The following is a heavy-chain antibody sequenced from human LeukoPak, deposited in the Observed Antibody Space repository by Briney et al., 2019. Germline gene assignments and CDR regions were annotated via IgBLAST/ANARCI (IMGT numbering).Heavy chain of an antibody. CDR2: ISNDAGRT. D-gene: IGHD2-8*02. Sequence: GGSLRLSCAASGFTFSDYNINWIRQAPGKGLEWVSAISNDAGRTYYADSVKGRFTISRDNSKNTLSLQMNSLRAEDTALYYCAKYVLVTGADAFDIWGQGMMVTVSS. V-gene: IGHV3-23*01. CDR3: AKYVLVTGADAFDI. J-gene: IGHJ3*02. CDR1: GFTFSDYN.